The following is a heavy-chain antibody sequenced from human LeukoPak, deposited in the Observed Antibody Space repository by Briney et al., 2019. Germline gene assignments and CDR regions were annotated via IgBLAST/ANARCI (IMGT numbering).Heavy chain of an antibody. D-gene: IGHD6-13*01. CDR1: GFSFSSYG. J-gene: IGHJ3*02. CDR3: AKRRRSSSWYVGDAFDI. CDR2: IWYDGSNE. Sequence: GGSLRLSCAVSGFSFSSYGMHWVRQAPGKGLEWVAVIWYDGSNENYADSVKGRFTISRDNSKNTLYLQMNSLRAEDTAVYYCAKRRRSSSWYVGDAFDIWGQGTMVTVSS. V-gene: IGHV3-30*02.